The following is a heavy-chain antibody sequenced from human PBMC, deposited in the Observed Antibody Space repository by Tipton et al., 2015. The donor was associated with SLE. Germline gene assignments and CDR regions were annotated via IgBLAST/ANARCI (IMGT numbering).Heavy chain of an antibody. J-gene: IGHJ4*02. Sequence: TLSLTCTVSGGSISNYYWSWIRQPPGKGLEWIGVLYYSGNTYYNPSLESRVTTSLDTSKNQFSLKLNSVTAADTAVYYCAREYSGYDYRTFDHWGQGTLVTVSS. V-gene: IGHV4-59*12. CDR3: AREYSGYDYRTFDH. CDR1: GGSISNYY. CDR2: LYYSGNT. D-gene: IGHD5-12*01.